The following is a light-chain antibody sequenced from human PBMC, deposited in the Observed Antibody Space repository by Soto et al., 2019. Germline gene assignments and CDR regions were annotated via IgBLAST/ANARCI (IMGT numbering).Light chain of an antibody. CDR1: QDLSNY. CDR3: QQYDNLPLT. J-gene: IGKJ4*01. CDR2: DAS. V-gene: IGKV1-33*01. Sequence: PVAQGASSPSAPRRDGVSLTYQASQDLSNYFKWYQQQPGKAPKLLIYDASNLETGVPSRFSGSGSGTDFTFTISSLQPEDIATYYCQQYDNLPLTFGGGTKVDIK.